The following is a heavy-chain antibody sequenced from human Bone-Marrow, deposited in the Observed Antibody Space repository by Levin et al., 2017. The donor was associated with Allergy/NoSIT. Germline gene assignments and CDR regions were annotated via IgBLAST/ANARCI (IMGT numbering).Heavy chain of an antibody. CDR2: MSYDEKEI. CDR3: VRPDSPFSYFYGLDV. D-gene: IGHD1-14*01. Sequence: PGGSLRLSCAASGFTFETYGFHWVRQAPGKGLEGVAFMSYDEKEIYYGDSVKGRFTISRDNSKNTVFLQMNSLTIDDTAVYYCVRPDSPFSYFYGLDVWGQGTTVTVSS. V-gene: IGHV3-30*03. CDR1: GFTFETYG. J-gene: IGHJ6*02.